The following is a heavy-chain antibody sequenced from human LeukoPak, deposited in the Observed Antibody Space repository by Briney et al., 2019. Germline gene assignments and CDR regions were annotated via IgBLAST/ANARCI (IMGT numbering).Heavy chain of an antibody. CDR3: ATCSSTSCLYYYYMDV. Sequence: GGSLRLSCASSGFTFSSYEMNWVRQAPGKGLEWVSYISSSGSTIYYADSVKGRFTISRDNAKNSLYLQMNSLRAEDTAVYYCATCSSTSCLYYYYMDVWGKGTTVTVSS. CDR2: ISSSGSTI. V-gene: IGHV3-48*03. D-gene: IGHD2-2*01. CDR1: GFTFSSYE. J-gene: IGHJ6*03.